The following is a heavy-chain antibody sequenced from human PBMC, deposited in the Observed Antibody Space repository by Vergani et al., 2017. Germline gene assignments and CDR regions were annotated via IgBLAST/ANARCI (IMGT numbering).Heavy chain of an antibody. J-gene: IGHJ6*03. CDR3: ARDSIGVDYYYYYMYV. CDR1: GFTFSSYA. Sequence: QVQLVESGGGVVQPGRSLRLSCAASGFTFSSYAMHWVRQAPGKGLEWVAVISYDGSNKYYADSVKGRFTISRDNSKNTLYLQMNSLRAEDTAVYYCARDSIGVDYYYYYMYVWGKGTTVTVSS. D-gene: IGHD2/OR15-2a*01. CDR2: ISYDGSNK. V-gene: IGHV3-30-3*01.